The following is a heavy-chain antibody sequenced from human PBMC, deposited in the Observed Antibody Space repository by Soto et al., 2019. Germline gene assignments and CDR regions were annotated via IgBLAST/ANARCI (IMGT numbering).Heavy chain of an antibody. Sequence: QVQLQESGPGLVKPSETLSLTCTVSGVSISSSYWSWIRQPPGQGLEWMGYIDYSGSTNYNPYLKSRVTISVDTSNYQFSLKLRSGTAADTAVYYCARGHVDTSRVYYYYGMDVWGQGTTVTVSS. D-gene: IGHD5-18*01. V-gene: IGHV4-59*01. J-gene: IGHJ6*02. CDR2: IDYSGST. CDR3: ARGHVDTSRVYYYYGMDV. CDR1: GVSISSSY.